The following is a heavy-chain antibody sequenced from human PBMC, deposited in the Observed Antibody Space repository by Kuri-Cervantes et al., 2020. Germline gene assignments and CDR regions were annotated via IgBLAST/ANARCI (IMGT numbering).Heavy chain of an antibody. CDR1: GFTFRSYG. CDR3: ARDQSNWGLGY. Sequence: GESLKISCAASGFTFRSYGMNWVRQAPGKGLEWVSYISSSGSTIYYADSVKGRFTISRDNAKNSLYLQMNSLRADDTAVYYCARDQSNWGLGYWGQGALVTVSS. CDR2: ISSSGSTI. D-gene: IGHD7-27*01. V-gene: IGHV3-48*04. J-gene: IGHJ4*02.